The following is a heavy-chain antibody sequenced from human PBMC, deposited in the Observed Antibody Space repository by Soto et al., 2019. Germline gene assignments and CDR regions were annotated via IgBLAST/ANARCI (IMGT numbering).Heavy chain of an antibody. CDR1: GFTFSSYS. V-gene: IGHV3-48*01. J-gene: IGHJ3*02. CDR2: IMPESSHI. CDR3: AIEKVGTAPFHAFDI. Sequence: EVQLVESGGGLVQPGGSLRLSCAASGFTFSSYSMNWVRQAPGKGLEWVSYIMPESSHIFYADSVKGRFTISRDNARNSLYLQMNSLRPEDTAVYYCAIEKVGTAPFHAFDIRCQGAMVTVSS. D-gene: IGHD1-26*01.